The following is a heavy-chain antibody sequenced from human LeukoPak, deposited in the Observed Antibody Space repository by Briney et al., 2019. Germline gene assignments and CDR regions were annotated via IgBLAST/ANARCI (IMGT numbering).Heavy chain of an antibody. CDR1: GGSTISYY. J-gene: IGHJ5*02. V-gene: IGHV4-59*01. CDR2: VAYSGST. Sequence: PSETLSLTCTVSGGSTISYYWSWIRQSPGKGLEWIGYVAYSGSTNYNPSHKSRVTISLDTSKNQFSLKLSSVTAADTAVYYCARTVSGYYFNAWGPGTLVTVSS. CDR3: ARTVSGYYFNA. D-gene: IGHD5-12*01.